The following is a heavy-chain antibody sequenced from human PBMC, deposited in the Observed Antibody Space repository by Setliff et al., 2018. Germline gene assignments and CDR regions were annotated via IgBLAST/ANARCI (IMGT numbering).Heavy chain of an antibody. Sequence: SETLSLTCAVSGYSISSGYYWSWIRQPAGKGLEWIGRIYTSGSTNYNPSLKSRVTISVDTSKNQFSLKLSSVTAADTAVYYCARRHCSGGSCYSLNYFDYWGQGTLVTVSS. CDR3: ARRHCSGGSCYSLNYFDY. CDR1: GYSISSGYY. J-gene: IGHJ4*02. D-gene: IGHD2-15*01. V-gene: IGHV4-38-2*01. CDR2: IYTSGST.